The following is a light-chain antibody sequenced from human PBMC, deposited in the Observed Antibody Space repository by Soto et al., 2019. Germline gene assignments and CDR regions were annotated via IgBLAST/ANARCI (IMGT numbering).Light chain of an antibody. CDR2: GAS. CDR3: QQYVSSELT. J-gene: IGKJ4*01. Sequence: EIVLTQSPGTLSLSPGERATLSCRASQSVSSSYLAWYQKKPGQAPRLLIYGASSRATGIPYRFSGSGSGTDFTLTISRLEPEDFAVYYCQQYVSSELTFGGGTKVEIK. V-gene: IGKV3-20*01. CDR1: QSVSSSY.